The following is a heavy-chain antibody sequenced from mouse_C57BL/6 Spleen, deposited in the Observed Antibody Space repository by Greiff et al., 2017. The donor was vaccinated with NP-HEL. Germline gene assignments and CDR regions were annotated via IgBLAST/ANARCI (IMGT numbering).Heavy chain of an antibody. CDR2: IDPGNGDT. CDR3: TTSEEFAY. V-gene: IGHV14-4*01. Sequence: VQLQQSGAELVRPGASVKLSCTASGFNIKDDYMHWVKQRPEQGLEWIGWIDPGNGDTEYASKFQGKATITADTSSNAAYLQLSNLTSEDTAVYSCTTSEEFAYWGQGTLGTVAA. CDR1: GFNIKDDY. J-gene: IGHJ3*01.